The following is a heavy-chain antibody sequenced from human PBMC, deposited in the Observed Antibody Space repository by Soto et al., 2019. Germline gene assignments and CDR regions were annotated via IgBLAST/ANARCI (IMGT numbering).Heavy chain of an antibody. V-gene: IGHV1-69*13. CDR1: GSTFSSYA. CDR2: IIPIFGTA. CDR3: ATTARAPIDAYYYGSGSYYKRIYYYYYGMDV. D-gene: IGHD3-10*01. Sequence: GAPVKVSCQASGSTFSSYAISWVRQAPGQGLEWVGGIIPIFGTANYAQKFQGRVTITADESTSTAYMELSSLRSEDTAVYYCATTARAPIDAYYYGSGSYYKRIYYYYYGMDVWGQGTTVTVSS. J-gene: IGHJ6*02.